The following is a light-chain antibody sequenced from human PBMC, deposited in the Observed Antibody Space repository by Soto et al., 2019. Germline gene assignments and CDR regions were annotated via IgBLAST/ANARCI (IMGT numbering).Light chain of an antibody. CDR1: HTVSSRF. CDR2: GAS. Sequence: EIVLTQSPGTLSLSPGDRATLSCRASHTVSSRFLAWYQQKPGQAPRLLISGASDRATGIPDRLTGSGSGTDFTLTINRLEPEDFAVYYCQQYGSSPFTFGPGTKVDIK. CDR3: QQYGSSPFT. V-gene: IGKV3-20*01. J-gene: IGKJ3*01.